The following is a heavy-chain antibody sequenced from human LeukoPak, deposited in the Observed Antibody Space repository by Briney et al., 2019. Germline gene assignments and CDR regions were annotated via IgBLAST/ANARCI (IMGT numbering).Heavy chain of an antibody. V-gene: IGHV4-34*01. CDR1: GGSFSGYY. D-gene: IGHD3-10*01. CDR2: ISHSGST. J-gene: IGHJ4*02. CDR3: ARGPFGELFSYFDY. Sequence: AGTLSLTCAAYGGSFSGYYWSWIRQPPGKGLEWVAEISHSGSTNYYPSLKSRFTISVDTSKNPFSLQMSSVTAADTAVYYCARGPFGELFSYFDYWGQGTLVTVSS.